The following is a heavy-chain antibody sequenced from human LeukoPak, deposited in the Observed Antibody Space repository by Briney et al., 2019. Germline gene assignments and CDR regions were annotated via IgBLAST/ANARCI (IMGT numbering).Heavy chain of an antibody. J-gene: IGHJ4*02. D-gene: IGHD3-16*01. CDR3: TRDQGVG. V-gene: IGHV3-33*01. Sequence: PGGSLRLSCATSGFNFSTYGVHWVRQAPGKGLEWVAVIWYDGSDKYYADSVKGRFTISRDNSKNTLYLQMNNVRAEDTAVYYCTRDQGVGWGQGTLVTVSS. CDR2: IWYDGSDK. CDR1: GFNFSTYG.